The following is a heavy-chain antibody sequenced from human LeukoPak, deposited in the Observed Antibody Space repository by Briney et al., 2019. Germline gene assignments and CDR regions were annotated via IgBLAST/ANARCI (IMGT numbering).Heavy chain of an antibody. V-gene: IGHV3-30*18. CDR1: GFTFSSYG. CDR2: ISYDGSNK. CDR3: AKDRRPGVAGTVTTFQH. Sequence: GGSLRLSCAASGFTFSSYGMHWVRQAPGKGLEWVAVISYDGSNKYYADSVKGRFTISRDNSKNTLYLQMNSLRAEDTAVYYCAKDRRPGVAGTVTTFQHWGQGTLVTVSS. D-gene: IGHD6-19*01. J-gene: IGHJ1*01.